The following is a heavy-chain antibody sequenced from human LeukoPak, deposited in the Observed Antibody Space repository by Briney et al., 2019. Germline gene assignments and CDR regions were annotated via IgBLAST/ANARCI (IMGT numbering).Heavy chain of an antibody. D-gene: IGHD3-10*01. J-gene: IGHJ6*02. CDR3: ARVGSWTYYNPRKDYYYAMDV. V-gene: IGHV3-74*01. CDR2: IKSDASIT. Sequence: PGGSLRLSCAASGFTFRTYWMYWVRQAPGKGLVWVSRIKSDASITRYADSVRGRFTISRDDAKNTVDLQMNSLRAEDTAVYYCARVGSWTYYNPRKDYYYAMDVWGQGTTVTVSS. CDR1: GFTFRTYW.